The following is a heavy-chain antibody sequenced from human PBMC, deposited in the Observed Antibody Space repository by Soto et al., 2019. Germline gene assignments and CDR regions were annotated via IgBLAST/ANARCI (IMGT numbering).Heavy chain of an antibody. CDR1: GFTFSSYE. CDR3: VASSSSVDLDY. J-gene: IGHJ4*02. CDR2: ISSSGSTI. V-gene: IGHV3-48*03. Sequence: VGSLRLSCAASGFTFSSYEMNWVRQAPGKGLEWVSYISSSGSTIYYADSVKGRFTISRDNAKNSLYLQMNSLRAEDTAVYYCVASSSSVDLDYWGQGTLVTVSS. D-gene: IGHD6-6*01.